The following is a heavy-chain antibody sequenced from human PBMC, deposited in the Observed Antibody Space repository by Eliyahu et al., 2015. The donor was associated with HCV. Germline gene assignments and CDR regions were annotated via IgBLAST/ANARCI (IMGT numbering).Heavy chain of an antibody. J-gene: IGHJ4*02. D-gene: IGHD7-27*01. CDR1: GFSLATRGVS. Sequence: QITLKESGPTLVKPTQTLTLTCTFSGFSLATRGVSVGWIRQPPGKALELIALIYWDDDKRYSPSLENRLTITKDTSKNRVVLTMTNMDPADTATFYCDHIPAWGLEVDNWGQGTLVTVSS. V-gene: IGHV2-5*02. CDR3: DHIPAWGLEVDN. CDR2: IYWDDDK.